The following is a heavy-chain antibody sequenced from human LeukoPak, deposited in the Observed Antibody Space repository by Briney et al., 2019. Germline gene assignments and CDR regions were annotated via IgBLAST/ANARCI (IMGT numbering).Heavy chain of an antibody. CDR3: ARDFYCSSTSCYGNDAFDI. CDR2: ISSSSSYI. CDR1: GFTFSSYS. Sequence: PGGSLRLSCAASGFTFSSYSMNWVRQAPGKGLEWVSSISSSSSYIYYADSVKGRFTISRDNAKNSLYLQMNSLRAEDTAVYYCARDFYCSSTSCYGNDAFDIWGQGTTVTVSS. D-gene: IGHD2-2*01. J-gene: IGHJ3*02. V-gene: IGHV3-21*01.